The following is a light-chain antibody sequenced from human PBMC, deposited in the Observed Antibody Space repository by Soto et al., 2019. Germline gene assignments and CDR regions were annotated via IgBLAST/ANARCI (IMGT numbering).Light chain of an antibody. V-gene: IGKV1-8*01. J-gene: IGKJ1*01. CDR3: QQYYSYPWT. CDR2: AAS. Sequence: AIRMTQSPSSLSASTGDRVTITCRASQGISNYLAWYQQKPGKAPKVLIHAASTLLGGVPSRFSGSGSGTDFTLTISGLQSEDFATYYCQQYYSYPWTFGQGTKVEIK. CDR1: QGISNY.